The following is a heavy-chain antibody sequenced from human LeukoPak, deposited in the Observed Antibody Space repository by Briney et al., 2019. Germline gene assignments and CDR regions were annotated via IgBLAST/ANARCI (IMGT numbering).Heavy chain of an antibody. CDR2: IIPIFGTA. CDR1: GGTFSSYA. Sequence: SVKVSCKASGGTFSSYAISWVRQAPGQGLEWMGGIIPIFGTANYAQKFQGRVTITTDESTSTAYMELSSLRSDDTAVYYCARDLHYYGSGSYYTDTDAFDIWGQGTMVTVSS. D-gene: IGHD3-10*01. CDR3: ARDLHYYGSGSYYTDTDAFDI. V-gene: IGHV1-69*05. J-gene: IGHJ3*02.